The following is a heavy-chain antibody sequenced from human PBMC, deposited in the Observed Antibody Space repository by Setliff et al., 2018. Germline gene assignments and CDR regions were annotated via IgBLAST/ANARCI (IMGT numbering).Heavy chain of an antibody. J-gene: IGHJ3*01. Sequence: ASVKVSCKTSGYAFTDNYIHWVRQAPGQGLEWMGWINPKTGGTNLAQKFLGWVSMTRDTSITTAYMELSRLTSDDMAVYFCARSDHLVVDGFDVWGQGTMVTVSS. CDR1: GYAFTDNY. CDR3: ARSDHLVVDGFDV. V-gene: IGHV1-2*04. CDR2: INPKTGGT. D-gene: IGHD3-16*01.